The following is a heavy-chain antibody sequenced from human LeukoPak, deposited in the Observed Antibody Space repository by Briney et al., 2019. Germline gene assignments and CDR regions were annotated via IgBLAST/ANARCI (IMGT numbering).Heavy chain of an antibody. J-gene: IGHJ4*02. V-gene: IGHV6-1*01. D-gene: IGHD2-21*02. CDR3: ARGVTYSFDY. CDR2: TYYRSQWYN. CDR1: GDSVSSTSAA. Sequence: SQTLSLTCAISGDSVSSTSAAWNWIRQSPSRGLEWLGGTYYRSQWYNEYAASVISRITINSDTSKNHFSLQPNSVTPGDTAVYYCARGVTYSFDYWGQGTLVTVSS.